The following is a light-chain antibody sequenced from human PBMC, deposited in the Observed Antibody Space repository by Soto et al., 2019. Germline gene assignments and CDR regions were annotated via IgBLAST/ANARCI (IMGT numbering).Light chain of an antibody. V-gene: IGLV2-18*02. CDR2: DVN. J-gene: IGLJ7*01. Sequence: QSALTQPPSVSGSPGQSVAISCTGTSSDVGSYNRVSWYQQPPGTAPKLMIYDVNHRPSGLPDRFSGSKAGNAASLTSSGLQAEDEADYYCSSYTISSTYVFGAGTQLTVL. CDR3: SSYTISSTYV. CDR1: SSDVGSYNR.